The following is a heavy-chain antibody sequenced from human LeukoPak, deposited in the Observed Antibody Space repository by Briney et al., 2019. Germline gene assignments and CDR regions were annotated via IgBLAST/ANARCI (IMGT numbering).Heavy chain of an antibody. CDR3: ARGAAYGDYGRGYLDY. J-gene: IGHJ4*02. D-gene: IGHD4-17*01. CDR1: GDSIGSSSYY. CDR2: IYYSGST. V-gene: IGHV4-39*01. Sequence: PSETLSLTCTVSGDSIGSSSYYWGWIRQPPGKGLEWIASIYYSGSTYYNPSLKSRVTISVDTSKKQFSLRLSSVTAADTSVYYCARGAAYGDYGRGYLDYGGKGPLVTVSS.